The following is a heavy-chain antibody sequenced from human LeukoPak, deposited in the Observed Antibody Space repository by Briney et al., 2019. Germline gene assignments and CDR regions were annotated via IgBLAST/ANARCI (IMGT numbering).Heavy chain of an antibody. J-gene: IGHJ3*02. V-gene: IGHV4-39*01. CDR3: ARTANYYDNSGFPDAFDI. Sequence: KPSETLSLTCTVSGGSVRSDLYYWGWIRQPPGKGLERIGSVFHSGTTHYTPSLESRLSISVDASRNQFSLSVSSATGEDTAVYYCARTANYYDNSGFPDAFDIWGQGTMVTVAS. CDR1: GGSVRSDLYY. D-gene: IGHD3-22*01. CDR2: VFHSGTT.